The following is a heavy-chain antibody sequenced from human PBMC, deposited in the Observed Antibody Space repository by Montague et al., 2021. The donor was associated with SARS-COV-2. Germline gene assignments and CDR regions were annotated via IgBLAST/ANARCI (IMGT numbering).Heavy chain of an antibody. CDR1: GASISSNNR. CDR2: TYHSGST. V-gene: IGHV4-4*02. CDR3: ARLGVVPSPRTFDP. Sequence: SETLSLTCEVSGASISSNNRWIWVRQSPGKGLEWIGETYHSGSTNYNPSLRGRVTISVDKSKNQFSLKVNSVSAADTAVYYCARLGVVPSPRTFDPWGQGTLVTVSS. J-gene: IGHJ5*02. D-gene: IGHD3-10*01.